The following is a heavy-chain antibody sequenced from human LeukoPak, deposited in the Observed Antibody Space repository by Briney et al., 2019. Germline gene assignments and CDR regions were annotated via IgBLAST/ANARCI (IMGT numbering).Heavy chain of an antibody. Sequence: SETLSLTCAVSGGSVRSGGYSWSWIRQPPGKGLEWIGYIYHSGGTYYNPSLKSRVTISVDRSRNQFSLKLSSVTAADTAVYYCARAPSGAYDFYYFDYWGQGTLVTVSS. CDR3: ARAPSGAYDFYYFDY. CDR2: IYHSGGT. J-gene: IGHJ4*02. D-gene: IGHD3-3*01. V-gene: IGHV4-30-2*01. CDR1: GGSVRSGGYS.